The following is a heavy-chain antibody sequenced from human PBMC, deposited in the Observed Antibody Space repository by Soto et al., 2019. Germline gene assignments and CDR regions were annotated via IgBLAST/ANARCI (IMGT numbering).Heavy chain of an antibody. D-gene: IGHD3-10*01. CDR2: LYDLDGT. V-gene: IGHV3-53*01. CDR1: GFTVSGKKY. CDR3: ATWHLREHAYDI. Sequence: GGSLRLSCAAFGFTVSGKKYVAWVRQAPGKGLEWVSALYDLDGTYYADSVKGRFTTSSDSSRTTVYLQMNDLRPDDTAVYSCATWHLREHAYDIWGQGTTGTVSS. J-gene: IGHJ3*02.